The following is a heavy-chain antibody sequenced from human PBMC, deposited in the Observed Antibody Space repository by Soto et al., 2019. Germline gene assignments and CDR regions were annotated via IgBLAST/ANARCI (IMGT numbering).Heavy chain of an antibody. CDR1: DGSISSGGYY. CDR3: AIHTITNYYGSGSYYNGWFDP. CDR2: IYYSGST. J-gene: IGHJ5*02. Sequence: SETLSLTCTVSDGSISSGGYYWSWIRQHPGKGLEWIGYIYYSGSTYYNPSLKSRVTISVDTSKNQFSLKLSSVTAADTAVYYCAIHTITNYYGSGSYYNGWFDPWGQGTLVTISS. D-gene: IGHD3-10*01. V-gene: IGHV4-31*03.